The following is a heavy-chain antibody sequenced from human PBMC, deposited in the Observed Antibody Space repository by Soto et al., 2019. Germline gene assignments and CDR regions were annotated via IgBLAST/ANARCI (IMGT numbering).Heavy chain of an antibody. CDR3: ARGVAGTGHYYFDY. Sequence: ASVKVSCKASGYTFTSYAMHWVRQAPGQRLEWMGWINAGNGNTKYSQKFQGRVTITRDTSASTAYMELSSLRSEDTAAYYCARGVAGTGHYYFDYWGQGTLVTVSS. CDR2: INAGNGNT. J-gene: IGHJ4*02. V-gene: IGHV1-3*01. CDR1: GYTFTSYA. D-gene: IGHD6-19*01.